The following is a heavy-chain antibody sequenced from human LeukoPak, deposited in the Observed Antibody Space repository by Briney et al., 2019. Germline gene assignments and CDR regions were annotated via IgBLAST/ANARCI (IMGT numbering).Heavy chain of an antibody. CDR1: GYTFTSYY. Sequence: ASVKVSCKASGYTFTSYYMHWVRQAPGQGLEWMGIINPSGGSTSYAQRFQGRVTMTRDMSTSTVYMELSSLRSEDTAVYYCARDPGDCSGGSCYYYMDVWGKGTTVTVSS. J-gene: IGHJ6*03. CDR2: INPSGGST. CDR3: ARDPGDCSGGSCYYYMDV. D-gene: IGHD2-15*01. V-gene: IGHV1-46*01.